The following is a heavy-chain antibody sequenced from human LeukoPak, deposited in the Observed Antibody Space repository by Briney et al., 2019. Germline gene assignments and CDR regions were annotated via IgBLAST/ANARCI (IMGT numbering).Heavy chain of an antibody. CDR1: GGTFSSYA. D-gene: IGHD6-13*01. Sequence: GASVTVSCKASGGTFSSYAISWVRQAPGQGLEWMGGIIPIFGTANYAQKFQGRVTITTDESTSTAYMELSSLRSEDTAVYYCARGEWKYSSNGGGLAKPYYFDYWGQGTLVTVSS. CDR2: IIPIFGTA. J-gene: IGHJ4*02. CDR3: ARGEWKYSSNGGGLAKPYYFDY. V-gene: IGHV1-69*05.